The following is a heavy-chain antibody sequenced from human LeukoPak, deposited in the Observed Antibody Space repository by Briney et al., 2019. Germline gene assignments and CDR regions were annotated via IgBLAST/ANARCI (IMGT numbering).Heavy chain of an antibody. D-gene: IGHD6-13*01. J-gene: IGHJ4*02. V-gene: IGHV1-69*13. CDR3: AKLRYSSSWEDGGYFDY. CDR1: GGTFSSYA. Sequence: SVKVSCKASGGTFSSYAISWVRHAPRQGLGWMGGIIPIFGTANYAQKFQGGVTITADESTSTAYMGLSSLRSEDTAVYYCAKLRYSSSWEDGGYFDYWGQGTLVTVSS. CDR2: IIPIFGTA.